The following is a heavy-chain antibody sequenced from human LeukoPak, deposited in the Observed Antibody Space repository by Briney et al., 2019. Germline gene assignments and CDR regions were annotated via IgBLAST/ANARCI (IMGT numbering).Heavy chain of an antibody. CDR3: AKNSGSYATGDYFDY. J-gene: IGHJ4*02. Sequence: PGGSLRLSCAASGFTFSSYAMSLVRQAPGKGLEWVSAISGSGGSTYYADSVKGRFTISRDNSKNTLYLQMNSLRAEDTAVYYGAKNSGSYATGDYFDYWGQGTLVTVSS. CDR2: ISGSGGST. D-gene: IGHD1-26*01. CDR1: GFTFSSYA. V-gene: IGHV3-23*01.